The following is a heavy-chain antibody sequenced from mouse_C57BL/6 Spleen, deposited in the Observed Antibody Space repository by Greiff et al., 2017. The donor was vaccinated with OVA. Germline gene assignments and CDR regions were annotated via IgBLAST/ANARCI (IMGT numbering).Heavy chain of an antibody. J-gene: IGHJ1*03. CDR2: INPNYGTT. V-gene: IGHV1-39*01. CDR3: ARRDYYGSSYGYFDV. Sequence: VQLKESGPELVKPGASVKISCKASGYSFTDYNMNWVKQSNGKSLEWIGVINPNYGTTSYNQKFKGKATLTVDKSSSTAYMQLNSLTSEDSAVYYCARRDYYGSSYGYFDVWGTGTTLTVSS. D-gene: IGHD1-1*01. CDR1: GYSFTDYN.